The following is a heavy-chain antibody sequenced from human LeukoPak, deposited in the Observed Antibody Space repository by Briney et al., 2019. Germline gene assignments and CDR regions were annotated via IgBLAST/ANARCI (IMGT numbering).Heavy chain of an antibody. CDR1: GGSISSGGYY. CDR3: ARDTTYSEGFDI. D-gene: IGHD1-14*01. V-gene: IGHV4-31*03. Sequence: SETLSLTCTVSGGSISSGGYYWSWIRQHPGTGLEWIGYIYYSGSTYYNPSLKSRVTISVDTSKNQFSLKLSSVTAADTAVYYCARDTTYSEGFDIWGQGTMVTVSS. CDR2: IYYSGST. J-gene: IGHJ3*02.